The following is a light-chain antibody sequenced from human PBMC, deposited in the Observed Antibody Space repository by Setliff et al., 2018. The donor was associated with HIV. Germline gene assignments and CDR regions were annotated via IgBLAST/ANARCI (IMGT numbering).Light chain of an antibody. CDR1: SSNIGNNF. Sequence: QSVLSQPPSVSGTPGQRVTISCSGSSSNIGNNFVYFYQQFPGTAPKLLIYRDNHRPSGVPGRFSGSKSGTSASLAISGLRSEDEADYYCCSYRSSSFYVFGTGTKV. J-gene: IGLJ1*01. CDR2: RDN. V-gene: IGLV1-47*01. CDR3: CSYRSSSFYV.